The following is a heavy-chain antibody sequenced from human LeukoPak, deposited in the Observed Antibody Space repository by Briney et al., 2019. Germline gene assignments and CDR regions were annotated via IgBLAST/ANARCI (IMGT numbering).Heavy chain of an antibody. V-gene: IGHV3-23*01. CDR2: ISGSGGST. D-gene: IGHD1-26*01. Sequence: PGGSLRLSCAASGFTFSSYAMSWVRQAPGKGLEWVSAISGSGGSTYYADSVKGRFTISRDNSKNALYLQMYSLRAEDTAVYYCAKDTQPAYSGSYYGGLDWGQGTLVTVSS. CDR1: GFTFSSYA. CDR3: AKDTQPAYSGSYYGGLD. J-gene: IGHJ4*02.